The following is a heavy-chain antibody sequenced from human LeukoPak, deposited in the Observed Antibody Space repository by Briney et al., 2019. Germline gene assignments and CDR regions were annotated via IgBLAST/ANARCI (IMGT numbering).Heavy chain of an antibody. CDR1: GFTFSSYW. CDR3: ARYRGLGYCSGGSCLHDAFDI. CDR2: IKQDGSEK. D-gene: IGHD2-15*01. Sequence: PGGSLRLSCAASGFTFSSYWMSWARQAPGKGLEWVANIKQDGSEKYYVDSVKGRFTISRDNAKNSLYLQMNSLRAEDTAVYYCARYRGLGYCSGGSCLHDAFDIWGQGTMVTVSS. V-gene: IGHV3-7*01. J-gene: IGHJ3*02.